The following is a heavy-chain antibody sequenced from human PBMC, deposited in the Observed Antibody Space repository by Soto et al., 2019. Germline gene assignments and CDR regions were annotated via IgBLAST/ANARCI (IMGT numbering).Heavy chain of an antibody. D-gene: IGHD2-15*01. V-gene: IGHV3-30-3*01. CDR2: ISYDGSNK. CDR3: ARDRTLCSGGSCYTYYFDY. CDR1: GFTFSSYA. Sequence: PXESLQVSCAASGFTFSSYAMHWVRQAPGKGLEWVAVISYDGSNKYYADSVKGRFTISRDNSKNTLYLQMNSLRAEDTAVYYCARDRTLCSGGSCYTYYFDYWGQGTLVTVSS. J-gene: IGHJ4*02.